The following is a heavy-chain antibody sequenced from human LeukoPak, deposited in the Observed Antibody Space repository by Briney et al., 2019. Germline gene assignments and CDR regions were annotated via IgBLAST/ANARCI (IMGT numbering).Heavy chain of an antibody. J-gene: IGHJ6*02. V-gene: IGHV4-59*01. CDR3: ARDRGTVVRGFYGMDV. Sequence: PSETLSLTCTVSGGSISSYYWSWIRQPPGKGLEWIGYIYYSGSTNYNPSLKSRVTISVDTSKDQFSLKLSSVTAADTAVYYCARDRGTVVRGFYGMDVWGQGTTVTVSS. CDR1: GGSISSYY. CDR2: IYYSGST. D-gene: IGHD3-10*01.